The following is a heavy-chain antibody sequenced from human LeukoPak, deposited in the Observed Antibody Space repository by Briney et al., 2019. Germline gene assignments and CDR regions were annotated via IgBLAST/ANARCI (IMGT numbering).Heavy chain of an antibody. J-gene: IGHJ5*02. V-gene: IGHV4-59*02. Sequence: SETLSLTCTVSGDSVSSYYWSWFRRPPGKGLEWIGYISDTGSTNYNPSLKSRGTISVDTSKNQFSLKLSSVTAADTAVYYCARGRTWFDPWGRGTLVTVSS. CDR1: GDSVSSYY. CDR2: ISDTGST. CDR3: ARGRTWFDP.